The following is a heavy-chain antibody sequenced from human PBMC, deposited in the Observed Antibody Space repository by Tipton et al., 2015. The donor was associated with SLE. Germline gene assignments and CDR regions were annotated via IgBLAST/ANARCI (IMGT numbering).Heavy chain of an antibody. CDR3: AKELCDTSCYGALAPLDY. D-gene: IGHD2-2*01. CDR2: ISGSGGST. J-gene: IGHJ4*02. CDR1: GFTFSSYA. Sequence: SLRLSCAASGFTFSSYAMSWVRQAPGKGLEWVSAISGSGGSTYYADSVKGRFTISRDNSKNVLFLQMDSLRAGDTAVYYCAKELCDTSCYGALAPLDYWGQGTLVTVSS. V-gene: IGHV3-23*01.